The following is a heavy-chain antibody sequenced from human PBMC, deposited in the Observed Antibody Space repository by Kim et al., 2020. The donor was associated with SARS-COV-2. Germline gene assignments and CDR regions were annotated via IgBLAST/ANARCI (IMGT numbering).Heavy chain of an antibody. J-gene: IGHJ6*02. CDR1: GYSFTSYW. CDR2: IYPGDSDT. CDR3: ARAGGNFYRTSAYYYYYYGMDV. V-gene: IGHV5-51*01. Sequence: GESLKISCKGSGYSFTSYWIGWVRQMPGKGLEWMGIIYPGDSDTRYSPSFQGQVTISADKSISTAYLQWSSLKASDTAMYYCARAGGNFYRTSAYYYYYYGMDVWGQGTTVTVSS. D-gene: IGHD2-15*01.